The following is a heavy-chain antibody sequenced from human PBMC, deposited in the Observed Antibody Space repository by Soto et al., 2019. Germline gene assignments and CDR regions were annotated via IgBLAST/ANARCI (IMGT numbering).Heavy chain of an antibody. CDR2: ISAHNGNT. Sequence: QVHLVQSGAAVKKPGASVQVSCKGSGYAFTTYGITWVRQAPGQGLEWMGWISAHNGNTNYAQKLQGRVTVTRDTSTSTAYMELRSLRSDDTAVYYWARGRYGDYWGQGALVTVSS. V-gene: IGHV1-18*01. J-gene: IGHJ4*02. CDR1: GYAFTTYG. D-gene: IGHD1-1*01. CDR3: ARGRYGDY.